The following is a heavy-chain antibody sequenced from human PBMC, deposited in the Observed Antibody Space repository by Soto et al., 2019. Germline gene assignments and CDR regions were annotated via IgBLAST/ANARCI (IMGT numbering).Heavy chain of an antibody. Sequence: QVQLQQWGAGLLRPSETLSLTCAFYGGSFDDFYWIWVRQSPGKGLEGVGEISHDGGTNYSPSLASRVSISVDTSKNQFSLHLRSVTAADTGLYYCARGQLVWYGDLTPYHRDMDVWGQGTTVTVSS. CDR2: ISHDGGT. D-gene: IGHD3-10*01. V-gene: IGHV4-34*02. J-gene: IGHJ6*02. CDR3: ARGQLVWYGDLTPYHRDMDV. CDR1: GGSFDDFY.